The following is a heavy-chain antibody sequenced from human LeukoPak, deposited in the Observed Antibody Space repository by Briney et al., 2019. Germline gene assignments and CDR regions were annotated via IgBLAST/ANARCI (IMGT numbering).Heavy chain of an antibody. CDR2: INPNSGGT. CDR1: GYTFTSYG. V-gene: IGHV1-2*02. Sequence: GASVKVSCKASGYTFTSYGISWVRQAPGQGLEWMGWINPNSGGTNYAQKFQGRVTMTRDTSISTAYMELSRLRSDDTAVYYCASLDRRSSGSRNWGQGTLVTVSS. J-gene: IGHJ4*02. CDR3: ASLDRRSSGSRN. D-gene: IGHD3-22*01.